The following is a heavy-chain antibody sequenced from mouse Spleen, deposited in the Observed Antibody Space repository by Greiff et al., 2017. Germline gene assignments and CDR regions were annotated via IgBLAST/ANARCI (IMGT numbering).Heavy chain of an antibody. V-gene: IGHV1-15*01. D-gene: IGHD2-4*01. CDR2: IDPETGGT. J-gene: IGHJ3*01. Sequence: VQLVESGAELVRPGASVTLSCKASGYTFTDYEMHWVKQTPVHGLEWIGAIDPETGGTAYNQKFKGKAILTADKSSSTAYMELRSLTSEDSAVYYCTRSDDYDFAYWGQGTLVTVSA. CDR1: GYTFTDYE. CDR3: TRSDDYDFAY.